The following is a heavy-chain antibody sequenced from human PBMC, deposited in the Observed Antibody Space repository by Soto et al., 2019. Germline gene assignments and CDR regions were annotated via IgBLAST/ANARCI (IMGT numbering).Heavy chain of an antibody. CDR3: ARGGMVIIPTATAFDY. CDR2: IYASGST. Sequence: TLSLTCSVSGGSISPYYWSWIRQPAGKGLEWIGRIYASGSTNYNPSLKSRVTMSVATSKNQFSLKLTSVTAADTATYYCARGGMVIIPTATAFDYWGQGTLVTVSS. V-gene: IGHV4-4*07. CDR1: GGSISPYY. D-gene: IGHD1-1*01. J-gene: IGHJ4*02.